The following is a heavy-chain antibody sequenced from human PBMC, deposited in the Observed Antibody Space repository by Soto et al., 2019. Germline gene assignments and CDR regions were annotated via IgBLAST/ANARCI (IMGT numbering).Heavy chain of an antibody. CDR3: ARGRGSSWPRGHYFDS. D-gene: IGHD6-13*01. Sequence: PSETLSLTCGVYGESFSDYYWTWIRQPPGQRLEWIGEISHSGSTNYNPSLKSRVTISVDTSKNQFSLKLSSVTAADTAVYYCARGRGSSWPRGHYFDSWGRGTLVTVSS. V-gene: IGHV4-34*01. J-gene: IGHJ4*02. CDR1: GESFSDYY. CDR2: ISHSGST.